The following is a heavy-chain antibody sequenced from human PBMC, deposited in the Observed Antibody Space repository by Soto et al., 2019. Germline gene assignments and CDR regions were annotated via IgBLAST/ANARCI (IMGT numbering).Heavy chain of an antibody. D-gene: IGHD2-2*02. J-gene: IGHJ4*02. CDR3: ARDFVVVPAAIQGDWGLSY. V-gene: IGHV3-7*01. CDR1: GFTFSIYW. CDR2: IKQDGSEK. Sequence: GGSLRLSCAASGFTFSIYWMSWVRQAPGKGLEWVANIKQDGSEKYYVDSVKGRFTISRDNAKNSLYLQMNSLRAEDTAVYYCARDFVVVPAAIQGDWGLSYWGQGTLVTVSS.